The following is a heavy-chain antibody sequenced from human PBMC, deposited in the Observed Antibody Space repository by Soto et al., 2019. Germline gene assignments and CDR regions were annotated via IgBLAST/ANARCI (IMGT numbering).Heavy chain of an antibody. CDR3: ANGFLGFDCISTSCAGKETVTTLAYYYGMDV. D-gene: IGHD2-2*01. J-gene: IGHJ6*02. V-gene: IGHV3-23*01. CDR1: GFTFSSYA. Sequence: PGGSLRLSCAASGFTFSSYAMSWVRQAPGKGLEWVSAISGSGGSTYYADSVKGRFTISRDNSKNTLYLQMNSLRAEDTAVYYCANGFLGFDCISTSCAGKETVTTLAYYYGMDVWGQGTTVTVSS. CDR2: ISGSGGST.